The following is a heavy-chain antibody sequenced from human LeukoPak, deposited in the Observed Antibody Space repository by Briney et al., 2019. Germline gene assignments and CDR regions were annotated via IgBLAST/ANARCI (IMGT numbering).Heavy chain of an antibody. V-gene: IGHV4-59*01. CDR3: ARADGGSSFLLDY. D-gene: IGHD6-13*01. J-gene: IGHJ4*02. CDR1: GGSISSYY. CDR2: IYYSGST. Sequence: SETLSLTCTVSGGSISSYYWSWIRQPPGKGLEWIWYIYYSGSTNYNPSLKSRVTISVDTSKNQFSLKLSSVTAADTAVYYCARADGGSSFLLDYWGQGTLVTVSS.